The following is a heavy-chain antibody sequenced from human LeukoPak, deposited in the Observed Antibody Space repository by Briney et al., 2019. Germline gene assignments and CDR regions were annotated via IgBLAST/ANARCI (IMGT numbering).Heavy chain of an antibody. CDR2: ISPVDSDT. Sequence: GEPLKISCQASGYRFTSYWIGWVRQMPGKGLDWMGIISPVDSDTRYSPSFQGQVTISADKSITTAYLQWSSLKASDTAVYYCARLGVLYYFDYWGQGTLVTVSS. J-gene: IGHJ4*02. D-gene: IGHD2-8*01. CDR3: ARLGVLYYFDY. V-gene: IGHV5-51*01. CDR1: GYRFTSYW.